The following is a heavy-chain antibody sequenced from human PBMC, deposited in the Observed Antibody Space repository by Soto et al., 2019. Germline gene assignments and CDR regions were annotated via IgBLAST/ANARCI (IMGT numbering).Heavy chain of an antibody. V-gene: IGHV5-51*01. CDR3: ARQGVGVYYDSSGYYFDY. CDR1: GYSFTSYW. J-gene: IGHJ4*02. D-gene: IGHD3-22*01. CDR2: IYPGDSDT. Sequence: PGESLKISCKGSGYSFTSYWIGWVRQMPGKGLEWMGIIYPGDSDTRYSPSFQGQVTISADKSISTAYLQWSSLKASDTAMYYCARQGVGVYYDSSGYYFDYWGQGTLVTVSS.